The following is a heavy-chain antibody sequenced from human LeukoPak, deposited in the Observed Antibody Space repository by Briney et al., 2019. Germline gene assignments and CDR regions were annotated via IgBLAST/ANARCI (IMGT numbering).Heavy chain of an antibody. CDR3: ARDLSGYSYGPHAFDI. CDR2: ISSSSSYI. J-gene: IGHJ3*02. CDR1: GFTFSSYS. Sequence: GGSLRLSCAASGFTFSSYSMNWVRQAPGKGLEWVLSISSSSSYIYYADSVKGRFTISRDNAKNSLYLQMNSLRAEDTAVYYCARDLSGYSYGPHAFDIWGQGTMVTVSS. V-gene: IGHV3-21*01. D-gene: IGHD5-18*01.